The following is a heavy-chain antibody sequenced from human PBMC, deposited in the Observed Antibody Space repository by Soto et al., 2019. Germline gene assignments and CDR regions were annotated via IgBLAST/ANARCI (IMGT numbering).Heavy chain of an antibody. CDR1: GGTFSSYT. CDR2: IIPILGIA. CDR3: ARYDSSCYYSCYYYGMDV. J-gene: IGHJ6*02. Sequence: QVQLVQSGAEVKKPGSSVKVSCKASGGTFSSYTISWVRQAPGQGLEWMGRIIPILGIANYAQKLQGRVTITAYKSSSTAYMELSSLRSEDTAVYYCARYDSSCYYSCYYYGMDVWVQGSTVTVSS. D-gene: IGHD3-22*01. V-gene: IGHV1-69*02.